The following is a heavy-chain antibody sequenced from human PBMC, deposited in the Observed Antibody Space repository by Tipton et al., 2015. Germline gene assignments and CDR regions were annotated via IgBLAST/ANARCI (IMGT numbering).Heavy chain of an antibody. CDR1: GYTFTNYF. CDR2: MNTNSGNT. J-gene: IGHJ6*02. V-gene: IGHV1-8*02. Sequence: QSGAEVKEPGASVKVSCKASGYTFTNYFMNWVRQAPGQGLEWMGWMNTNSGNTGYAQKFQGRVTMTRSTSITTAYMELSSLRSEDTAVYYCAREITMVRESPWSGMDVWGQGTTVTVSS. CDR3: AREITMVRESPWSGMDV. D-gene: IGHD3-10*01.